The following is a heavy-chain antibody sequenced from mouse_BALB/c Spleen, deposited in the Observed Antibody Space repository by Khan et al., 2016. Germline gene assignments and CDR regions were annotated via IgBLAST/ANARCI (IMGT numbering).Heavy chain of an antibody. CDR3: GRGAY. CDR2: ILPPSGSV. CDR1: GFIITNYC. V-gene: IGHV1-9*01. Sequence: QVQLQQSGAELVKPGASVKLSCTTTGFIITNYCMEWIKERPEHGLEWIGEILPPSGSVNCNAKFKGTATFTAETSSNTAYMQLSSLTSEDSAVYCGGRGAYWGPGTMVTVSA. J-gene: IGHJ3*01.